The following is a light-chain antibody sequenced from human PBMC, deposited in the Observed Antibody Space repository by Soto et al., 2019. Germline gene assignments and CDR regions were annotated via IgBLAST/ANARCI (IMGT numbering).Light chain of an antibody. J-gene: IGKJ1*01. Sequence: EIVLTQSPGFLSLSPGERATLSCRASQSVDSSFFAWYQHKPGQAPRLLIYGASKRATGIPDRFSGSGSGTDFTLTISRLEPEDFAVYYCQQYVSSVTFGQGTKVEIK. CDR1: QSVDSSF. CDR2: GAS. V-gene: IGKV3-20*01. CDR3: QQYVSSVT.